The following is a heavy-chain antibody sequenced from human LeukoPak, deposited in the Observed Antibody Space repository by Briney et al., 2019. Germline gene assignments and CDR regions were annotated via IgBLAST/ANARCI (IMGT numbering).Heavy chain of an antibody. D-gene: IGHD6-6*01. Sequence: SETLSLTCAVYGGSFSGYYWSWIRQPPGKGLEWIGEINHSGSTNYNPSLKSRVTISVDTSKNQFSLKLSSVTAADTAVYYCASLVAARRDYWGQGTLVTVSS. CDR2: INHSGST. V-gene: IGHV4-34*01. J-gene: IGHJ4*02. CDR1: GGSFSGYY. CDR3: ASLVAARRDY.